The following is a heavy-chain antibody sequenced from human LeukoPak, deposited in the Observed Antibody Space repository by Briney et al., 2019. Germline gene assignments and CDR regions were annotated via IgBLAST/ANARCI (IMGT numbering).Heavy chain of an antibody. CDR2: IYYSGST. D-gene: IGHD2/OR15-2a*01. Sequence: KPSETLSLTCTVSGGSISSYNWSWIRPPPGKGLEWVGYIYYSGSTNYNPSLKSRVTISVDTSKNQFSLKLSSVTAADTAVYYCARDLNIPGAFDIWGQGTMVTVSS. CDR1: GGSISSYN. V-gene: IGHV4-59*01. J-gene: IGHJ3*02. CDR3: ARDLNIPGAFDI.